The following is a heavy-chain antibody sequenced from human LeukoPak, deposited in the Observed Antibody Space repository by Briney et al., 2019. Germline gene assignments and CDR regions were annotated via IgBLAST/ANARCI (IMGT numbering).Heavy chain of an antibody. V-gene: IGHV4-4*02. Sequence: SETLSLTCAVSGGSISSSNWWSWVRQPPGKGLEWIGEIDHSGSTNYNPSLKSRVTISVDKSKNQFSLKLSSVTAADTAVYYCAKNGGNSDFDYWGQGILVTVSS. J-gene: IGHJ4*02. CDR1: GGSISSSNW. CDR3: AKNGGNSDFDY. D-gene: IGHD4-23*01. CDR2: IDHSGST.